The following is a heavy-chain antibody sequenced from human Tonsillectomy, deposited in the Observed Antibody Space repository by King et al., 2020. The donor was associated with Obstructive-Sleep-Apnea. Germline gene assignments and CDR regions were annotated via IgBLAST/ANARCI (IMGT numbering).Heavy chain of an antibody. CDR1: GFTFSSYA. J-gene: IGHJ4*02. V-gene: IGHV3-23*04. D-gene: IGHD3-10*01. Sequence: VQLVESGGGLVQPGGSLRLSCAASGFTFSSYAMSLVRQAPGKGLEWVSAISGSGGSTYYADSVKGRFTISRDNSKNTLYLQMNSLIAEDTAVYYCAKDIRRFGELLGAGVDYWGQGTLVTVSS. CDR2: ISGSGGST. CDR3: AKDIRRFGELLGAGVDY.